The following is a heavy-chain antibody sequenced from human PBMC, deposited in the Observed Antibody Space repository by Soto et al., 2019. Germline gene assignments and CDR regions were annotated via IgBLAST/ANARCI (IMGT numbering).Heavy chain of an antibody. CDR2: IYHSGST. J-gene: IGHJ3*02. CDR3: ARVSRRYCSGGSCYPGAFEI. D-gene: IGHD2-15*01. V-gene: IGHV4-30-2*01. Sequence: SETLSLTCAVSGGSISSGGYSWSWIRQPPGKGLEWIGYIYHSGSTYYNPSLKSRVTISVDRSKNQFSLKLSSVTAADTAVYYCARVSRRYCSGGSCYPGAFEIGGQGTMVTVSS. CDR1: GGSISSGGYS.